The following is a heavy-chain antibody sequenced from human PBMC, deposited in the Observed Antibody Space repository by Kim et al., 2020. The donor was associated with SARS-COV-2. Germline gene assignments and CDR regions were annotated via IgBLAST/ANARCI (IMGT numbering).Heavy chain of an antibody. Sequence: GSQKYYGDSAKGRFTISRDNAKKSVYLQMNSLRGEDTAVYYWGRGRGVDYWGQGTLVTVSS. J-gene: IGHJ4*02. V-gene: IGHV3-7*04. CDR2: GSQK. CDR3: GRGRGVDY.